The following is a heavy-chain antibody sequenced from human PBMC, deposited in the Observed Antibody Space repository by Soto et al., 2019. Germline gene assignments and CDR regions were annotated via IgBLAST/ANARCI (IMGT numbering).Heavy chain of an antibody. CDR3: ARGRYCLTGRCFPNWFDS. V-gene: IGHV4-30-4*01. CDR1: GDSISNLDYF. CDR2: IYKSATT. Sequence: SETLSLTCSVSGDSISNLDYFWAWIRQPPGQALEYIGYIYKSATTYYNPSFESRVSISVDTSKSQFSLNVTSVTAADTAVYFCARGRYCLTGRCFPNWFDSWGQGALVTVSS. J-gene: IGHJ5*01. D-gene: IGHD7-27*01.